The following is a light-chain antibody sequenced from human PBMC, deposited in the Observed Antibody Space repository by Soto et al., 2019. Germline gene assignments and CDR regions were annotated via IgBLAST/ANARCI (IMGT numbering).Light chain of an antibody. CDR2: RNN. V-gene: IGLV1-47*01. CDR1: SSNIGTNY. J-gene: IGLJ2*01. Sequence: QFMLTQPPSASGTPGQRVTISCSGSSSNIGTNYVYWYQQLPGTAPKLLIYRNNERPSGVPDRFSGSKSGTSASLAISGLRSEDEADYYCAAWDDSLSGQGVFGGGTKLTVL. CDR3: AAWDDSLSGQGV.